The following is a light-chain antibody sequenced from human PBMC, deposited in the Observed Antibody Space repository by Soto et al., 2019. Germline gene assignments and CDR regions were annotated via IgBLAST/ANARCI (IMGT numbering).Light chain of an antibody. CDR3: QQSYSVPR. Sequence: DIQMTQSPSSLSASVGDRVTITCRASRSISNYLNWYQQKSGKVPRLLIYAASSLQPGVTSRFSGTGTGTAFTLTITSLQPEDSATYYCQQSYSVPRFGQGTRVDLK. CDR1: RSISNY. J-gene: IGKJ1*01. V-gene: IGKV1-39*01. CDR2: AAS.